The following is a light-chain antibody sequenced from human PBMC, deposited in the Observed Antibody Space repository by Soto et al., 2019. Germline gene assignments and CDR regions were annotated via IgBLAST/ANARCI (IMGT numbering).Light chain of an antibody. V-gene: IGKV3-20*01. CDR2: GAS. CDR3: QQFGSSIPHT. J-gene: IGKJ2*01. CDR1: QVIGSRY. Sequence: EIVMTQSPGTLSLSPGERATISCRASQVIGSRYLAWYHQKSGQAPRLLIYGASCRATGIPDRFCGSGSGTDFTLTISRLEPEDFGVYYCQQFGSSIPHTFGQGTKLEIK.